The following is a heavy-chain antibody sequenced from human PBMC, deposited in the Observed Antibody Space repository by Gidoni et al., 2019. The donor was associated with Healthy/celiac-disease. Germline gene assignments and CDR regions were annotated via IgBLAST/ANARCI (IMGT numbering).Heavy chain of an antibody. J-gene: IGHJ3*02. CDR3: ARGVVGRDGSPQAFDI. CDR1: GGSISSGGYY. CDR2: IYYSGST. D-gene: IGHD3-10*01. V-gene: IGHV4-31*03. Sequence: QVQLQESGPGLVKPSQTLSLTCTVSGGSISSGGYYWSWIRQHPGKGLEWIGNIYYSGSTYYNPSLKSRVTISVDTSKNQFSLKLSSVTAADTAVYYCARGVVGRDGSPQAFDIWGQGTMVTVSS.